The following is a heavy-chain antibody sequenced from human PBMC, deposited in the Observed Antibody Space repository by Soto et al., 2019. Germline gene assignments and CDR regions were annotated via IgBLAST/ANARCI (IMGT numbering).Heavy chain of an antibody. Sequence: SETLSLTCAVYGGSFSGYYWSWIRQPPGKGLEWIGEINHSGSTNYNPSLKSRVTISVDTSKNQFSLKLSSVTAADTAVYYCARGQALGAPLYYFDYWGQGTLVTVSS. V-gene: IGHV4-34*01. CDR3: ARGQALGAPLYYFDY. CDR1: GGSFSGYY. J-gene: IGHJ4*02. D-gene: IGHD6-6*01. CDR2: INHSGST.